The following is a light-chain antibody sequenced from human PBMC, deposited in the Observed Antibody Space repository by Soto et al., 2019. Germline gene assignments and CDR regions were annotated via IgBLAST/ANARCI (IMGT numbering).Light chain of an antibody. V-gene: IGKV3-20*01. Sequence: EIVLTQSPGTLSLSPGERATLSCRASQSVSSSYLAWYQQKPGQAPRLLIYGASSSATGIPDRFSGSRSGTDFTLTISRLEPEDFAVYYCQQYGSSRTFGQGTKVEIK. CDR1: QSVSSSY. CDR3: QQYGSSRT. J-gene: IGKJ1*01. CDR2: GAS.